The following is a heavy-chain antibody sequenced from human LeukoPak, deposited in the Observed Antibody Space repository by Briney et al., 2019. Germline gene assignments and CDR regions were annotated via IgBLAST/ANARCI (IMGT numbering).Heavy chain of an antibody. V-gene: IGHV3-74*01. CDR1: GFTPSSYW. J-gene: IGHJ4*02. D-gene: IGHD3-10*01. CDR3: GRINYNGDY. Sequence: GGSLRLSCAASGFTPSSYWAHWVRQPPGKGLMWLSRTNEDGSYADYAVSVKGRFTISRDNAKNTVYLQMNSLRTEDTAVYFCGRINYNGDYWGRGTLVTVSS. CDR2: TNEDGSYA.